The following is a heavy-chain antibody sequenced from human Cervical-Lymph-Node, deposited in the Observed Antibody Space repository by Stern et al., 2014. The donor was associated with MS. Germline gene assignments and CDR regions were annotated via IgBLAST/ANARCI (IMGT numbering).Heavy chain of an antibody. V-gene: IGHV1-18*01. CDR1: GYTFSSFA. CDR2: ITVYNGNT. D-gene: IGHD3-16*01. J-gene: IGHJ4*02. CDR3: ARGWGNPRH. Sequence: QVQLQQSGAEVKKPGASVNVSCKASGYTFSSFAITWVRQAPGQGLEWMGTITVYNGNTNYAQRVQDRVTMTTDTSTNTAYMEGRTLRSDDPAVYSGARGWGNPRHWGQGTLVTVSS.